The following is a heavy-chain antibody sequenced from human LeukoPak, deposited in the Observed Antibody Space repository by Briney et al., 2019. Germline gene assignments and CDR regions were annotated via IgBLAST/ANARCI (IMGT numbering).Heavy chain of an antibody. CDR1: GGSMFSYY. J-gene: IGHJ4*02. CDR2: IYYTGST. V-gene: IGHV4-59*01. D-gene: IGHD3-9*01. CDR3: ASSYMGMTTINFDS. Sequence: SETLSHTCSVSGGSMFSYYWSWVRQPPGQGLEWVGYIYYTGSTNYNPSLNIRVTISLDTSKKQFSLKLTSVTAADTAVYYCASSYMGMTTINFDSWGQGTLVTVSS.